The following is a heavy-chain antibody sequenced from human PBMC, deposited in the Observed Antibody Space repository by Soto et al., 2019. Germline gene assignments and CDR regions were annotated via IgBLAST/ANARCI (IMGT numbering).Heavy chain of an antibody. CDR1: GGSFSGYY. Sequence: SETLSLTCAVYGGSFSGYYWSWIRQPPGKGLEWIGEINHSGSTNYNPSLKSRVTISVDTSKNQFSLKLSSVTAADTAVYYCARDRDGYCSGGSCYWFGPWGQGTLVTVSS. V-gene: IGHV4-34*01. J-gene: IGHJ5*02. D-gene: IGHD2-15*01. CDR3: ARDRDGYCSGGSCYWFGP. CDR2: INHSGST.